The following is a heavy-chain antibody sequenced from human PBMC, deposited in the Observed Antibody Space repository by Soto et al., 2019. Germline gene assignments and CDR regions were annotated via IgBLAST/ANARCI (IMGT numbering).Heavy chain of an antibody. V-gene: IGHV4-59*01. Sequence: SETLSLTCTFSGGSISGYYWSWIRQPPGKGLEWIGYIYYSGTTNYNPSLKSRLTISVDTSKNQFSLKLSSVTAADTAVYYCARDSNSQNWFDPWGQGTLVTVSS. CDR1: GGSISGYY. J-gene: IGHJ5*02. D-gene: IGHD6-13*01. CDR2: IYYSGTT. CDR3: ARDSNSQNWFDP.